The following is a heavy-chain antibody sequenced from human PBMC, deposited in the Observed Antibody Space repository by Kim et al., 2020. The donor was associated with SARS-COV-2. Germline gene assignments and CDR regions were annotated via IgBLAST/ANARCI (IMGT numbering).Heavy chain of an antibody. D-gene: IGHD5-12*01. CDR3: AARGYSGYDSVYYYGMDV. J-gene: IGHJ6*02. CDR1: GFTFTSSA. Sequence: SVKVSCKASGFTFTSSAVQWVRQARGQRLEWIGWIVVGSGNTNYAQKFQERVTITRDMSTSTAYMELSSLRSEDTAVYYCAARGYSGYDSVYYYGMDVWGQGTTVTVSS. V-gene: IGHV1-58*01. CDR2: IVVGSGNT.